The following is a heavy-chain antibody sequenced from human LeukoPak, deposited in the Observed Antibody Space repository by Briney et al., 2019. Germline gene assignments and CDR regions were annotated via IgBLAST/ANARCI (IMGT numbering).Heavy chain of an antibody. CDR1: GYTFTSYD. V-gene: IGHV1-8*01. Sequence: ASVKVSCKASGYTFTSYDINWVRQATGQGLEWMGWMNPNSGNAGYAQKFQGRVTMTRNSSISTAYMELSSLRSEDTAVYYCARDVYYDYIWGSSSSFDYWGQGTLVTVSS. CDR2: MNPNSGNA. CDR3: ARDVYYDYIWGSSSSFDY. J-gene: IGHJ4*02. D-gene: IGHD3-16*01.